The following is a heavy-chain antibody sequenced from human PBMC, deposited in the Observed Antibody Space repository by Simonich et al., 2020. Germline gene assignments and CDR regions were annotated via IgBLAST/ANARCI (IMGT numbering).Heavy chain of an antibody. D-gene: IGHD7-27*01. J-gene: IGHJ3*02. V-gene: IGHV1-2*02. CDR2: INPDRGGT. CDR1: GYTFTGYY. Sequence: QVQLVQSGAEVKKPGASVKVSCQASGYTFTGYYLNWVRQAPGQGLEWMGWINPDRGGTNYAQKFQGRVTMTRDTSISTAYMELSRLRSDDTAVYYCARGPRWTGDDAFDIWGQGTMVTVSS. CDR3: ARGPRWTGDDAFDI.